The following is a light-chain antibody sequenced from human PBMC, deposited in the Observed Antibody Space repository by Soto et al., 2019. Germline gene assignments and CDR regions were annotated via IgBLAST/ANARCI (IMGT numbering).Light chain of an antibody. CDR2: EVT. J-gene: IGLJ3*02. CDR3: TAYVGNDIWV. CDR1: SSDVGAYKY. V-gene: IGLV2-8*01. Sequence: SALTQPPSASGSPGQSVTISCTGTSSDVGAYKYVSWYQQYPGKAPKLMIYEVTKRPSGVPDRFSGSTSGNTASLTVSGLEAADEADYYCTAYVGNDIWVFGGGTKLTVL.